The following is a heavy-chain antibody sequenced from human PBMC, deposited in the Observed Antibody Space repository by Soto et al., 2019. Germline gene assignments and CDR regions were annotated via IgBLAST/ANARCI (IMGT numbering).Heavy chain of an antibody. CDR1: GFTFSSYG. J-gene: IGHJ4*02. V-gene: IGHV3-33*01. Sequence: QVQLVESGGGVVQPGRSLRLSCAASGFTFSSYGMHWVRQAPGKGLEWVAVIWYDGSNKYYADSVKGRFTISRDNSKNTLYLQMNSLRAEDTAVYYCARDQGFTMIVAEYYFDYWGQGTLVTVSS. CDR2: IWYDGSNK. CDR3: ARDQGFTMIVAEYYFDY. D-gene: IGHD3-22*01.